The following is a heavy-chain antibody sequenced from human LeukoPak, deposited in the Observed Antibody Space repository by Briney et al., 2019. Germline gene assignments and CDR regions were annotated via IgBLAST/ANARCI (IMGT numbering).Heavy chain of an antibody. V-gene: IGHV1-2*02. D-gene: IGHD3-10*01. Sequence: ASVKVSCKASGYTSTGYYMHWVRQAPGQGLEWMGWINPNSGGTNYAQKFQGRVTMTRDTSISTAYMELSRLRSDDTAVYYCARDGSSNGLGENWFDPWGQGTLVTVSS. J-gene: IGHJ5*02. CDR2: INPNSGGT. CDR3: ARDGSSNGLGENWFDP. CDR1: GYTSTGYY.